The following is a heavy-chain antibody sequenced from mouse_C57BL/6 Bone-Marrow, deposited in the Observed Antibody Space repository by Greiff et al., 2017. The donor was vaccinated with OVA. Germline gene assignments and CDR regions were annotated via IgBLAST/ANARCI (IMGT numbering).Heavy chain of an antibody. J-gene: IGHJ3*01. CDR1: GYTFTDYE. V-gene: IGHV1-15*01. Sequence: VQLQQSGAELVRPGASVTLSCKASGYTFTDYEMHWVKQTPVHGLEWIGAIDPETGGTAYNQKFKGKAILTADKSSSTAYMELRSLTSEDSAVYYCARGGYSNYRFAYWGQGTLVTVSA. CDR3: ARGGYSNYRFAY. D-gene: IGHD2-5*01. CDR2: IDPETGGT.